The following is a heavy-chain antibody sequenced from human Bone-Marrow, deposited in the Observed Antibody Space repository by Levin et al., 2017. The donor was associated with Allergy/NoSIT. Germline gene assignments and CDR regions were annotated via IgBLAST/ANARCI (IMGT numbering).Heavy chain of an antibody. V-gene: IGHV3-23*01. CDR1: GSTFNSYT. CDR3: ASQRLYDYI. Sequence: QSGGSLRLSCAASGSTFNSYTMSWVRQAPGKGLEWVSSINPIGDITYYADSVKGRVTISRDNSKKRLYLQMNSLRAEDTAIYYCASQRLYDYIWGQGTLVTVSS. J-gene: IGHJ4*02. D-gene: IGHD4-11*01. CDR2: INPIGDIT.